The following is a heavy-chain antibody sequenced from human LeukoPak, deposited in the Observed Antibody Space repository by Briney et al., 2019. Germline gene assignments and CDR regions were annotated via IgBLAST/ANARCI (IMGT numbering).Heavy chain of an antibody. CDR3: TTAVAGGGVLDY. Sequence: GGSLRLSCAASGFTFSGSAMHWVRQASGKGLEWVGRIRSKANSYATAYAASVKGRFTISRDDSKNTAYLQMNSLKTEDTAVYYCTTAVAGGGVLDYWGQGTLVTVSS. D-gene: IGHD6-19*01. V-gene: IGHV3-73*01. J-gene: IGHJ4*02. CDR1: GFTFSGSA. CDR2: IRSKANSYAT.